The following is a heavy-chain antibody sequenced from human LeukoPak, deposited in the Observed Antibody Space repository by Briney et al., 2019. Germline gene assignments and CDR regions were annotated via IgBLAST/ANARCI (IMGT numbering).Heavy chain of an antibody. Sequence: ASVKVSCKASGYTFTSYGISWVRQAPGQGLEWMGWISAYNGNTNYAQKLQGRVTMTTDTSTSTAHMELRSLRSDDTAVYYCAGDKVLRYYYYGMDVWGQGTTVTVSS. CDR3: AGDKVLRYYYYGMDV. J-gene: IGHJ6*02. CDR2: ISAYNGNT. CDR1: GYTFTSYG. D-gene: IGHD3-3*01. V-gene: IGHV1-18*01.